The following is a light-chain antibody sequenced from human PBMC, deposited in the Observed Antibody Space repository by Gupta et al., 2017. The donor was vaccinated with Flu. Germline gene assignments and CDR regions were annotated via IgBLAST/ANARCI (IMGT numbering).Light chain of an antibody. V-gene: IGLV2-14*03. CDR3: GSYTRCNSLFGV. Sequence: TISCSGTSSDVGDEDYVSWYQQHPGKAPKVIIYDVSDRPSGVSSRFSGSKSGNTASLTISGLQAEDEGAYFCGSYTRCNSLFGVFGGGTKVTVL. CDR2: DVS. CDR1: SSDVGDEDY. J-gene: IGLJ3*02.